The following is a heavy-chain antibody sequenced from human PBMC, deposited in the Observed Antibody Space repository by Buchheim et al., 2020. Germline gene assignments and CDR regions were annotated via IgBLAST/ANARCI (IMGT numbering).Heavy chain of an antibody. J-gene: IGHJ4*02. CDR2: ISYDGSNK. Sequence: QVQLVESGGGVVQPGRSLRLSCAASGFTFSSYAMHWVRQAPGKGLEWVAVISYDGSNKYYADSVKGRFTISRDNSKNTLYLQMNSLRAEDTAVYYCARDNGSSGYYRSGYFDYWGQGTL. D-gene: IGHD3-22*01. CDR1: GFTFSSYA. CDR3: ARDNGSSGYYRSGYFDY. V-gene: IGHV3-30*01.